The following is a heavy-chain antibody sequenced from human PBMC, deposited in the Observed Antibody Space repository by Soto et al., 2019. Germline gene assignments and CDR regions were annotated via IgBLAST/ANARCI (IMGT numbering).Heavy chain of an antibody. V-gene: IGHV3-74*01. Sequence: EVQLAESGGGSIQPGGTLRLSCVISGFTFSNFWMHWVRQIPGKGLVWVARINGAGTSKKYADSVKGRFTISRDNVKNTLFLQMTSLRVDDTAIYYCVRDFDWYFDVWGRGTLVTVSS. CDR1: GFTFSNFW. J-gene: IGHJ2*01. CDR2: INGAGTSK. CDR3: VRDFDWYFDV.